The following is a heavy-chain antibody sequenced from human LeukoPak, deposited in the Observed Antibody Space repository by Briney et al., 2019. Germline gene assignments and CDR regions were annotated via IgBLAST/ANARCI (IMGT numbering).Heavy chain of an antibody. CDR1: GGSISSGSYY. J-gene: IGHJ4*02. V-gene: IGHV4-61*02. CDR2: IYTSGST. Sequence: SETLSLTCTVSGGSISSGSYYWSWIRQPAGKGLEWIGRIYTSGSTNYNPSLKSRVTISVDTSKNQFSLKLSSVTAADTAVYYCARIRAMRVTMMAEYYFDYWGQGTLVTVSS. D-gene: IGHD3-22*01. CDR3: ARIRAMRVTMMAEYYFDY.